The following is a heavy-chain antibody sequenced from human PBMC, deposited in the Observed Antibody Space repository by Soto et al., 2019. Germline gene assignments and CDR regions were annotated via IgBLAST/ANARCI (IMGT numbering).Heavy chain of an antibody. V-gene: IGHV3-21*01. J-gene: IGHJ6*02. CDR3: ARDRKRRSYYYYYGMDV. CDR2: ISSSSSYI. Sequence: RKGLEWVSSISSSSSYIYYADSVKGRFTISRDNAKNSLYLQMNSLRAEDTAVYYCARDRKRRSYYYYYGMDVWGQGTTVTVSS.